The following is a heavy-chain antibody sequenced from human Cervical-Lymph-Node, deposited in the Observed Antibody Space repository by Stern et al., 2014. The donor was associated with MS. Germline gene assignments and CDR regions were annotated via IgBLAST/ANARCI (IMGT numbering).Heavy chain of an antibody. CDR1: GYTFTSYW. CDR2: IFPGGSDI. CDR3: ARQRYFDY. Sequence: EVQLVESGPEVKRPGESLKISCQASGYTFTSYWIGWVRQMPGKGLEWTAIIFPGGSDIRYSPSFQGQVTISADKSSSTPYLQWNNLKASDTAIYYCARQRYFDYWGQGTLVTVSS. V-gene: IGHV5-51*01. J-gene: IGHJ4*02.